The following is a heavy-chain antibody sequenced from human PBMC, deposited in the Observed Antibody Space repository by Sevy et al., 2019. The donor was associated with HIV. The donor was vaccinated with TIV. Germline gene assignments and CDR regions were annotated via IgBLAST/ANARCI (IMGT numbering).Heavy chain of an antibody. D-gene: IGHD3-22*01. CDR2: FDPEDGET. Sequence: ASVKVSCKVSGYTLTALSMHWVRQAPGKGLEWMGTFDPEDGETRFAQKFQGRVTMTEDTSTDTAYMELSSLRSEDTAVYFCATTKDYYVSSGYPFDHWGQGALVTVSS. CDR1: GYTLTALS. CDR3: ATTKDYYVSSGYPFDH. V-gene: IGHV1-24*01. J-gene: IGHJ4*02.